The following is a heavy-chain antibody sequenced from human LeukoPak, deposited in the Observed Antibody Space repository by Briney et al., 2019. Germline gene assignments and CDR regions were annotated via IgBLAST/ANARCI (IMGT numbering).Heavy chain of an antibody. D-gene: IGHD5-18*01. CDR1: GGSIISSS. CDR3: ARGLLEWLRLETYYFDY. CDR2: ISSSSSYI. V-gene: IGHV3-21*01. Sequence: ETLSLTCTVSGGSIISSSFWWGWVRQAPGKGLEWVSSISSSSSYIYYADSVKGRFSISRDNAKNSLYLQMNSLRVDDTAIYYCARGLLEWLRLETYYFDYWGQGTLVTVSS. J-gene: IGHJ4*02.